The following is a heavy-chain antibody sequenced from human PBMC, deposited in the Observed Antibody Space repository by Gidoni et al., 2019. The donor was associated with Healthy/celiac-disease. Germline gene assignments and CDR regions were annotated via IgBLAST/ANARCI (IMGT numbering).Heavy chain of an antibody. CDR2: INHSGST. J-gene: IGHJ4*02. CDR1: GGSFSGYY. CDR3: ARSTSGIDYFDY. Sequence: QVQLQQWGAGLLKPSETLSLTCAVYGGSFSGYYWSWIRQPPGKGLEWIGEINHSGSTNYNPSLKSRVTISVDTSKNQFSLKLSSVTAADTAVYYCARSTSGIDYFDYWGQGTLVTVSS. D-gene: IGHD3-3*01. V-gene: IGHV4-34*01.